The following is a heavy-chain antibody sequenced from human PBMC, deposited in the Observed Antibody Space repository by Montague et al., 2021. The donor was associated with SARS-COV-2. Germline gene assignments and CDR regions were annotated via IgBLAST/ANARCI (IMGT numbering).Heavy chain of an antibody. J-gene: IGHJ4*02. CDR3: ARLYDHSSSVDS. D-gene: IGHD3-16*01. CDR1: GGSISSDY. V-gene: IGHV4-59*08. CDR2: VYYRGNT. Sequence: SETLSLTCTVSGGSISSDYWTWIRQPPGKGLEWIGFVYYRGNTYYNPSLRGRVTISVDTSSNHFSLTLSSVTAADTAIYYCARLYDHSSSVDSWGQGTLVTVSS.